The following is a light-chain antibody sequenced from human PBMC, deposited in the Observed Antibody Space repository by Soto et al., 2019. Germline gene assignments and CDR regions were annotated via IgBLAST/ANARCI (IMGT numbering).Light chain of an antibody. J-gene: IGKJ2*01. CDR2: CAS. V-gene: IGKV3-15*01. CDR1: QSVSSN. CDR3: QQYNNWPPGT. Sequence: EIVMTQSPATLSVSPGERATLCCRASQSVSSNLAWYQHRPGQAPRLLIYCASTRATDIPARFSGSGSGTEFTLTISSLQSEDFAVYYCQQYNNWPPGTFGQGTKLEIK.